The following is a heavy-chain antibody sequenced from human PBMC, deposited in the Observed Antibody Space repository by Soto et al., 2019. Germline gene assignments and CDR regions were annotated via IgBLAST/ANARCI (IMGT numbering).Heavy chain of an antibody. D-gene: IGHD3-3*01. Sequence: EVQLVASGGGLVQPGGSLRLSCAVSGFSFGNYWMSWVRQAPGKGLEWLASIKEDGSERYYLDSVKGRFTISRDNAKDSLSLQMNSLRGEDTAFYYCARDVGPVTIFGEALSGYFDFWGQGTLVTVSS. V-gene: IGHV3-7*03. CDR1: GFSFGNYW. CDR2: IKEDGSER. J-gene: IGHJ4*02. CDR3: ARDVGPVTIFGEALSGYFDF.